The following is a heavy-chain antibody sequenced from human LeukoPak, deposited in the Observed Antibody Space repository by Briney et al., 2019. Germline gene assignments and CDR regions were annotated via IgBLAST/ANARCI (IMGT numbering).Heavy chain of an antibody. Sequence: TGGSLRLSCAASGFTFSNAWMSWVRQAPGKGLEWVGRIKSKTDGGTPDYAAPVKGRFTISRDDSKNTLYLQMNSLKTEDTAVYYCTGVSRSSWYDYWGQGNLVTVSS. J-gene: IGHJ4*02. CDR1: GFTFSNAW. V-gene: IGHV3-15*01. CDR3: TGVSRSSWYDY. D-gene: IGHD6-13*01. CDR2: IKSKTDGGTP.